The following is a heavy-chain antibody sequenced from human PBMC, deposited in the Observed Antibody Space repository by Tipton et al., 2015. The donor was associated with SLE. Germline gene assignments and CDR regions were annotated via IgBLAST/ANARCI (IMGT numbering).Heavy chain of an antibody. CDR2: VNHGGSA. Sequence: TLSLTCTVSGDSLSGYYWNWIRQPPGKGLEWIGEVNHGGSAYYSPSLQSRVSISVDTSKSQVSLNLSSVTAADTAVYYCARHSLLPHVSGTYYIGGPFDYWGQGALVTVSS. CDR1: GDSLSGYY. CDR3: ARHSLLPHVSGTYYIGGPFDY. V-gene: IGHV4-34*01. D-gene: IGHD3-10*01. J-gene: IGHJ4*02.